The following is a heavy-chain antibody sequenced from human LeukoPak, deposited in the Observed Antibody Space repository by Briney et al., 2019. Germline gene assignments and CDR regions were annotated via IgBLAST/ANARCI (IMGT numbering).Heavy chain of an antibody. CDR3: AKDDEIAVADY. J-gene: IGHJ4*02. V-gene: IGHV3-30*18. CDR2: ISYDGSNK. Sequence: GGSLRLSCAASGFTFSSYGMRWVRQAPGKGLEWVAVISYDGSNKYYADSVKGRFTISRDNSKNTLYLQMNSLRAEDTAVYYCAKDDEIAVADYWGQGTLVTVSS. D-gene: IGHD6-19*01. CDR1: GFTFSSYG.